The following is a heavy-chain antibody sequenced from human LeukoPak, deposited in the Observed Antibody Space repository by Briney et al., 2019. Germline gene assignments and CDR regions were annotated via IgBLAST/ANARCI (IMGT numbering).Heavy chain of an antibody. V-gene: IGHV3-74*01. CDR2: SDGGGSST. J-gene: IGHJ4*02. D-gene: IGHD6-13*01. Sequence: GGSLRLSCAASGFTFSNHWMHWVRQVPGKGPVWVSRSDGGGSSTSYADSVRGRFSISRDNAKSTLYLQMNSLRAEDTALYYCAKAAAAPGFDFWGQGTLVTVSS. CDR1: GFTFSNHW. CDR3: AKAAAAPGFDF.